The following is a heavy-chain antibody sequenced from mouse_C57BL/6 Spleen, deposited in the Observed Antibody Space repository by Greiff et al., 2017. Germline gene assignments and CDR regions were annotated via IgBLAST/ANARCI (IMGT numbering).Heavy chain of an antibody. D-gene: IGHD2-4*01. V-gene: IGHV1-76*01. CDR1: GYTFTDYY. Sequence: QVQLQQSGAELVRPGASVTLSCKASGYTFTDYYINWVQQRPGQGLEWIARIYPGSGNTYYHEKFKGKATLTAEKSSSTAYMQLSSLTSEYSAVYSCARDYGAWFAYWGQGTLVTVSA. J-gene: IGHJ3*01. CDR3: ARDYGAWFAY. CDR2: IYPGSGNT.